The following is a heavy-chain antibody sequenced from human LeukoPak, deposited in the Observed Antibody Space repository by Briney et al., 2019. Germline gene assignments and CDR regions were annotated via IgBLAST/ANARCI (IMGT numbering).Heavy chain of an antibody. CDR3: VYGGRYYIA. J-gene: IGHJ5*02. Sequence: PGGSLRLSCAASGFTFTRYWMTWVRQAPGTGLELVANIKEDGSEKYYVDSVKGRFTISRDNAKNSLYLQMNSLRAEDTAVYYCVYGGRYYIAWGQGTLVTVSS. CDR2: IKEDGSEK. V-gene: IGHV3-7*01. CDR1: GFTFTRYW. D-gene: IGHD1-26*01.